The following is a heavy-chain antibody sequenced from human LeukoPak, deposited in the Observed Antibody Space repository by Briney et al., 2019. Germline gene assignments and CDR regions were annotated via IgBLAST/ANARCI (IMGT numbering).Heavy chain of an antibody. J-gene: IGHJ4*02. V-gene: IGHV1-18*04. CDR3: ARGGRITMARGVIDY. CDR1: GYTFTSYG. Sequence: GASVKVSCKASGYTFTSYGISWVRQAPGQGLEWMGWISAYNGNTNYAQKLQGRVTMTRDTSTSTAYMELRSLRSDDTAVYYCARGGRITMARGVIDYWGQGTLVTVSS. D-gene: IGHD3-10*01. CDR2: ISAYNGNT.